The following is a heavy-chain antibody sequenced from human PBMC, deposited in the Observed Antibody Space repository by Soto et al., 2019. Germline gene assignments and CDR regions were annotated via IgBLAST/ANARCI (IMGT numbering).Heavy chain of an antibody. V-gene: IGHV4-59*01. CDR1: GGSISSYY. CDR2: IYYSGST. Sequence: QVQLQESGPGLVKPSETLSLTCTVSGGSISSYYWSWIRQPPGKGLGWIGYIYYSGSTNYNPSLKSRVTISVDTSKNQFSLKLSSVTAADTAVYYCARDREQLYGMDVWGQGTTVTVSS. J-gene: IGHJ6*02. CDR3: ARDREQLYGMDV. D-gene: IGHD6-13*01.